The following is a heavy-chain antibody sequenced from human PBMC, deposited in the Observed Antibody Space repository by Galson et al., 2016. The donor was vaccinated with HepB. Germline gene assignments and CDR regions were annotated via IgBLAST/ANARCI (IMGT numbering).Heavy chain of an antibody. CDR1: GISFSTKW. CDR3: AREFHNWFDP. V-gene: IGHV3-7*01. CDR2: IKQDGSER. Sequence: SLRLSCAASGISFSTKWMSWVRQAPGKGLEWVANIKQDGSERYYVDSVKGRFTISRDNSKNSLYLQMNSLRAEDTAVYYCAREFHNWFDPWGQGTLVTVSS. J-gene: IGHJ5*02.